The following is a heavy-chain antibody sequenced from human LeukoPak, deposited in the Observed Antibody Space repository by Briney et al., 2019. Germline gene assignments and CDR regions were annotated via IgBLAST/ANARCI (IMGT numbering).Heavy chain of an antibody. V-gene: IGHV3-23*01. D-gene: IGHD3-10*01. J-gene: IGHJ6*02. CDR3: ATGDYYGSGRPESHYYYGMDV. CDR2: ISGSGGST. Sequence: GGSLRLSCAASGFTFSSYAMTWVRQAPGKGLEWVSGISGSGGSTYYADSVKGRLTISRDNAKNTLYLQMNSLRAEDTAVYYCATGDYYGSGRPESHYYYGMDVWGQGTTVTVSS. CDR1: GFTFSSYA.